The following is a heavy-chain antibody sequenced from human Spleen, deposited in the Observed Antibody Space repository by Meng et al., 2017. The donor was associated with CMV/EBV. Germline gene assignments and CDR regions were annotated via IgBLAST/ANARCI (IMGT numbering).Heavy chain of an antibody. CDR3: ATLNDFWSGYYSESPVDY. Sequence: SIRRINWGSWVRQPPGKGLEWIGEIYHSGGTNYNPSLNSRVTISVDKSKNQFSLKLSSVTAADTAVYFCATLNDFWSGYYSESPVDYWGQGTLVTVSS. CDR1: SIRRINW. D-gene: IGHD3-3*01. V-gene: IGHV4-4*01. CDR2: IYHSGGT. J-gene: IGHJ4*02.